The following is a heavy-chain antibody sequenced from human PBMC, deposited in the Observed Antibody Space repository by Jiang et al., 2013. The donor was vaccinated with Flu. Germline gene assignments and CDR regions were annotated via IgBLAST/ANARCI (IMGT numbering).Heavy chain of an antibody. CDR3: ARGDRVTYYCGGDCSYDAFDI. V-gene: IGHV1-46*01. CDR2: INPSGGST. Sequence: AEVKKPGASVKLSCKASGYTFTSYYMRWVRQAPGQGLEWMGIINPSGGSTSYAQKFQGRVTMTRDTSTSTVYMELSSLRSDDTAVYYCARGDRVTYYCGGDCSYDAFDIWGQGTSGHRLF. J-gene: IGHJ3*02. CDR1: GYTFTSYY. D-gene: IGHD2-21*02.